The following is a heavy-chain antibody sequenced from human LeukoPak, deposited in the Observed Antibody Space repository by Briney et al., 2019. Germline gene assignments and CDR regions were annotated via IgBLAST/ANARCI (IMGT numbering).Heavy chain of an antibody. D-gene: IGHD5-24*01. CDR3: SRMADMVA. Sequence: GGSLRLSCVGSGFNFSGSSMNWVRQAPGQGLEWVSSISSSGTYVYYADSFKGRFTISRDIAKSSVYLQMTSLRAVDAATYYCSRMADMVAWGKGTTVTVSS. CDR2: ISSSGTYV. J-gene: IGHJ6*03. CDR1: GFNFSGSS. V-gene: IGHV3-21*06.